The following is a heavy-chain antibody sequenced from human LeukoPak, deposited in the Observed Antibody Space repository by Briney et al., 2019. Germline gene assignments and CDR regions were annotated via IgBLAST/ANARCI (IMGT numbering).Heavy chain of an antibody. V-gene: IGHV3-23*01. J-gene: IGHJ4*02. Sequence: GGSLRLSCAASGFTFTGFALSGAGRTPGRGLRWASTISGSGGTSHYADSVKGRFTISRDNSKNTLYLQMNSLRAEDTAVYSCAKVRYSGGWYGRFDYLGQGTLVTVSS. CDR1: GFTFTGFA. D-gene: IGHD6-19*01. CDR2: ISGSGGTS. CDR3: AKVRYSGGWYGRFDY.